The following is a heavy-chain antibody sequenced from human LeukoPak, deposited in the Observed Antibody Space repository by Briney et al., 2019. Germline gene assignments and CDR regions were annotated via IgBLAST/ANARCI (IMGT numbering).Heavy chain of an antibody. V-gene: IGHV1-2*02. D-gene: IGHD6-13*01. J-gene: IGHJ4*02. CDR3: AREAAAAGENYFDY. CDR1: GYTFTGYY. CDR2: INPNSGGT. Sequence: ASVKVSCKASGYTFTGYYMHWVRQAPGQGLEWMGWINPNSGGTNYAQKFQGRVTMTRDTSISTAYMELSRLRSDDTAVYYCAREAAAAGENYFDYWGQGTLVTVSS.